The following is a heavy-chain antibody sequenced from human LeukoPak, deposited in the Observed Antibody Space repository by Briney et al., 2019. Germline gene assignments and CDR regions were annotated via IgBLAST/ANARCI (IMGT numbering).Heavy chain of an antibody. Sequence: GASVKVSCKASGYTFTGYYMHWVRQAPGQGLEWMVWINPNSGGTNYAQKFQGRVTMTRDTSIRTAYMELSRLRSDDTAVYYCARDPNYYSYMDVWGKGTTVTISS. CDR1: GYTFTGYY. V-gene: IGHV1-2*02. CDR3: ARDPNYYSYMDV. CDR2: INPNSGGT. J-gene: IGHJ6*03.